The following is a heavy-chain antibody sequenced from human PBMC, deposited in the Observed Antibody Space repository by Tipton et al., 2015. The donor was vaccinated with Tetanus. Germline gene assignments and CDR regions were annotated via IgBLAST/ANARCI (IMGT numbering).Heavy chain of an antibody. J-gene: IGHJ5*02. Sequence: TLSLTCAVSGYSISSGYYWGWIRQPPGKGLEWIGSMYQSGSTFYNPSLKSRVTISLERSENQFSLKLSSVTATDTAVYYCARVGDSSGYFPNWFDPWGLGALVTVSS. CDR3: ARVGDSSGYFPNWFDP. CDR1: GYSISSGYY. CDR2: MYQSGST. V-gene: IGHV4-38-2*01. D-gene: IGHD3-22*01.